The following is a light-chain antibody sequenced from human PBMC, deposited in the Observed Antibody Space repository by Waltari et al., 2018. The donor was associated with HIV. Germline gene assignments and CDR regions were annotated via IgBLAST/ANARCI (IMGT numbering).Light chain of an antibody. CDR2: DVT. CDR1: NSDGGCYDF. CDR3: SSYTITNTR. J-gene: IGLJ2*01. Sequence: QSALTQPASVSGSPGQSITISCPGTNSDGGCYDFVSWYQQHPGKAPKLIIYDVTKRPSEVSNRFSGSKSGDTASLTISGLQAEDEADYYCSSYTITNTRFGGGTRLTVL. V-gene: IGLV2-14*03.